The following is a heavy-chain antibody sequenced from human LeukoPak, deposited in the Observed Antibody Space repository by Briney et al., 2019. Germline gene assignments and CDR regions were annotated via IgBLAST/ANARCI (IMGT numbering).Heavy chain of an antibody. CDR3: ARDGYASGLAAFDL. D-gene: IGHD6-19*01. J-gene: IGHJ3*01. CDR1: GYTFSSYS. V-gene: IGHV3-21*01. Sequence: TGGSLRLSCAASGYTFSSYSMNWVRQAPGKGLEWVSSISSSSSYIYYADSVKGQFTISRDDSKNTLYLQMDILRAEDTAMYYCARDGYASGLAAFDLWGQGTMVTVSS. CDR2: ISSSSSYI.